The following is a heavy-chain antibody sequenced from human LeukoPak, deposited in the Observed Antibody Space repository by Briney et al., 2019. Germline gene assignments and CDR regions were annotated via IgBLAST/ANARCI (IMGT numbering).Heavy chain of an antibody. Sequence: PGGSLRLSCAASGFTFTNFGIHWVRQAPGKGLEWVASIQSDGGNKYYADSMKGRFTISKDNSKNTVDMEMNSLRAEDTAVYYCARDRGWAVDFWGQGALVTVSS. D-gene: IGHD6-19*01. V-gene: IGHV3-30*02. CDR3: ARDRGWAVDF. CDR1: GFTFTNFG. CDR2: IQSDGGNK. J-gene: IGHJ4*02.